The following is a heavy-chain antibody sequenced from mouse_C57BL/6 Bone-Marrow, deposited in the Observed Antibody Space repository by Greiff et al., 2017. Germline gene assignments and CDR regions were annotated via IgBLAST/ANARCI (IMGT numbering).Heavy chain of an antibody. J-gene: IGHJ3*01. Sequence: QVQLQQPGAELVMPGASVKLSCKASGYTFTSYWMHWVKQRPGQGLEWIGEIDPSDSYTNYNQKFTGKSTLTVDKSSSTAYMQLSSLTAEDSAVYYCARSVYGPFAYWGQGTLVTVSA. CDR3: ARSVYGPFAY. D-gene: IGHD1-1*02. V-gene: IGHV1-69*01. CDR2: IDPSDSYT. CDR1: GYTFTSYW.